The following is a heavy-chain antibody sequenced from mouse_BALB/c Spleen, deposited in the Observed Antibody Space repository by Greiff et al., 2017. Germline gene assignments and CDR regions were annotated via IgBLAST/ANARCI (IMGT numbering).Heavy chain of an antibody. CDR2: ISYSGST. CDR1: GYSITSDYA. J-gene: IGHJ2*01. V-gene: IGHV3-2*02. Sequence: EVQLVESGPGLVKPSQSLSLTCTVTGYSITSDYAWNWIRQFPGNKLEWMGYISYSGSTSYNPSLKSRISITRDTSKNQFFLQLNSVTTEDTATYYCARNYDYTFDYWGQGTTLTVSS. CDR3: ARNYDYTFDY. D-gene: IGHD2-4*01.